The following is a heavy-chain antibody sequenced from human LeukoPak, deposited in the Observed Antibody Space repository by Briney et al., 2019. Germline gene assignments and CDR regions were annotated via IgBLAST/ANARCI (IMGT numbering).Heavy chain of an antibody. J-gene: IGHJ4*02. CDR2: ISGGGVST. V-gene: IGHV3-23*01. Sequence: PGGSLRLSCAASGLTFSNYAMTWVRQAPGKGLEWVSAISGGGVSTYYADSVKGRFTISRDNSKNTLYLQMNSLRAADTVVYYCAKTLLYCSSSSCYHFDYWGQGTLVTVSS. CDR1: GLTFSNYA. CDR3: AKTLLYCSSSSCYHFDY. D-gene: IGHD2-2*01.